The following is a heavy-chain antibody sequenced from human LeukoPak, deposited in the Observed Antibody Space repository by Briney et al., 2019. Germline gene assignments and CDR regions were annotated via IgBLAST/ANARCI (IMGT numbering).Heavy chain of an antibody. CDR3: ARVRYYYNSGSYYPNWFDP. Sequence: PSETLSLTCTVSGGSISSGAYYWSWIRQHPGKGLEWIGHIYYAGTTYYNPSLKSRVTISVDTSKNQFSLKLSSVTAADTAVYYCARVRYYYNSGSYYPNWFDPWGQGTLVTVSS. CDR1: GGSISSGAYY. CDR2: IYYAGTT. D-gene: IGHD3-10*01. V-gene: IGHV4-31*03. J-gene: IGHJ5*02.